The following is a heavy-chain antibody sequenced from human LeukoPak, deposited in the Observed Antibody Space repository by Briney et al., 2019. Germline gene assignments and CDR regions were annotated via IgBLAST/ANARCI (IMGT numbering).Heavy chain of an antibody. J-gene: IGHJ6*02. CDR2: IIPIFGTA. Sequence: ASVKVSCKASGGTFSSYAISWVRQAPGQGLEWMGGIIPIFGTANYAQKFQGRVTITADESTSTAYMELSSLRSEDTAVYYCAREKSAYYYDSSGYYSGTHYYYYGMDVWGQGTTVTVSS. CDR3: AREKSAYYYDSSGYYSGTHYYYYGMDV. V-gene: IGHV1-69*13. CDR1: GGTFSSYA. D-gene: IGHD3-22*01.